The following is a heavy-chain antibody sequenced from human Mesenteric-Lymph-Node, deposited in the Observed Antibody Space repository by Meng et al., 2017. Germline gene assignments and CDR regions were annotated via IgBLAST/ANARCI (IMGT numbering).Heavy chain of an antibody. CDR3: ARDYGDPAYFDY. Sequence: GESLKISFAASGFTFSSYGRHWVRQAPGKGLEWVAVIWYDGSNKYYADSVKGRFTISRDNSKNTLYLQMNSLRAEDTAVYYCARDYGDPAYFDYWGQGTLVTVSS. CDR2: IWYDGSNK. CDR1: GFTFSSYG. J-gene: IGHJ4*02. D-gene: IGHD4-17*01. V-gene: IGHV3-33*01.